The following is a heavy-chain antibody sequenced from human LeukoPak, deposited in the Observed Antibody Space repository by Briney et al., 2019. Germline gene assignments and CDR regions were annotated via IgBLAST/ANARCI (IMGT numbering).Heavy chain of an antibody. CDR2: IYSGGNT. J-gene: IGHJ2*01. V-gene: IGHV3-66*01. CDR3: ARDPSGHWYFDL. D-gene: IGHD7-27*01. Sequence: GGSLRLSCAVSGFTVNSYYMSWVRQAPGKGLEWVSVIYSGGNTHYADSVKGRFTISRDNSRNTLYLQMHRLRAEDTAVYYCARDPSGHWYFDLWGRGTLVTVSS. CDR1: GFTVNSYY.